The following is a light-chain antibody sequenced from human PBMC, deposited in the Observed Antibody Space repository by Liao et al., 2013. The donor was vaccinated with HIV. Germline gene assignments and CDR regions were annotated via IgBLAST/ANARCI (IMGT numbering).Light chain of an antibody. V-gene: IGLV3-21*04. CDR3: QVWDSGSDVV. J-gene: IGLJ2*01. CDR2: HDS. Sequence: SYELTQTPSVSLAPGQTARISCGGDDIGKKGVQWYQQKPGQVPVLVIAHDSDRPSGIPERFSGSNSGNTATLTISRVEPGDEADYYCQVWDSGSDVVFGGGTKVAV. CDR1: DIGKKG.